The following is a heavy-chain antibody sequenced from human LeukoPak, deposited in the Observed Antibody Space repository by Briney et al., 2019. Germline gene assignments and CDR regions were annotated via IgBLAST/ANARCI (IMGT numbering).Heavy chain of an antibody. CDR1: GGSISSSSYY. Sequence: PSETLSLTCTVSGGSISSSSYYWGWIRQPPGKGLEWIGSIYYSGSTYYNPSLKSRVTISVDTSKSQFSLKLSSVTAADTAVYYCARGNWTYYYYYMDVWGKGTTVTVSS. CDR3: ARGNWTYYYYYMDV. CDR2: IYYSGST. D-gene: IGHD3/OR15-3a*01. J-gene: IGHJ6*03. V-gene: IGHV4-39*07.